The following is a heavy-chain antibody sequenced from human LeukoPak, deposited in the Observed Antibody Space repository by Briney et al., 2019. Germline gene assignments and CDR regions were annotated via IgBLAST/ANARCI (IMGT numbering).Heavy chain of an antibody. D-gene: IGHD2-15*01. J-gene: IGHJ3*02. CDR2: IYSGGST. CDR1: GFTVSSNY. Sequence: GGSLRLSCAASGFTVSSNYMSWVRQAPGKGLEWVSVIYSGGSTYYADSVKGRFTISRDNSKNTPYLQMNSLRAEDTAVYYCARDRYCSGGSCYEDAFDIWGQGTMVTVSS. V-gene: IGHV3-53*01. CDR3: ARDRYCSGGSCYEDAFDI.